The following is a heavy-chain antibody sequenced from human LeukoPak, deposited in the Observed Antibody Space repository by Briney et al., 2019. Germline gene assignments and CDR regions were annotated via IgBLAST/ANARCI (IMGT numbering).Heavy chain of an antibody. Sequence: SVKVSCKASGGTFSSYAISWVRQAPGQGLEWMGRIIPILGIANYAQKFQGRVTITAGKSTSTAYMELSSLRSEDTAVYYCASGGSWYVWGQGTLVTVSS. J-gene: IGHJ4*02. CDR1: GGTFSSYA. D-gene: IGHD6-13*01. V-gene: IGHV1-69*04. CDR3: ASGGSWYV. CDR2: IIPILGIA.